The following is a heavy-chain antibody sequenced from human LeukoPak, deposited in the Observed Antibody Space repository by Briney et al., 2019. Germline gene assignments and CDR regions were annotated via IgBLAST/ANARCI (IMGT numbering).Heavy chain of an antibody. D-gene: IGHD1-26*01. J-gene: IGHJ4*02. CDR2: IKQDGSEI. CDR3: ARDKIVGPTTLDF. CDR1: GFTFSGYW. Sequence: GGSLRLSCAASGFTFSGYWMSWVRQTPEKGLEWVANIKQDGSEIYYVDSVKGRFTISRDNAKNSLYLQMTSLRADDTAVYYCARDKIVGPTTLDFWGQGTLVTVSS. V-gene: IGHV3-7*01.